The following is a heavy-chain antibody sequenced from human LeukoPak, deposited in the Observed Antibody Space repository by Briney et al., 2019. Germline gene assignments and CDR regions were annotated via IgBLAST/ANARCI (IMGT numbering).Heavy chain of an antibody. J-gene: IGHJ4*02. D-gene: IGHD1-26*01. CDR1: GFTVSSNY. CDR2: IYSGGYT. Sequence: GGSLRLSCAASGFTVSSNYMSWVRQAPGKGLGWVSVIYSGGYTYYADSVKGRFTISRDNSKNTLYLQMNSLTAEDTAVYYCAREFNSGSYSNYFDYWGQGTLVTVSS. CDR3: AREFNSGSYSNYFDY. V-gene: IGHV3-66*01.